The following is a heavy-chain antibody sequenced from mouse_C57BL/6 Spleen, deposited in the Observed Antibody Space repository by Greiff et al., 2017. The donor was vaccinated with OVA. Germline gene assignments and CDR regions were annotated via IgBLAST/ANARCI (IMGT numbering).Heavy chain of an antibody. D-gene: IGHD2-10*02. CDR3: ARGMGLDYFDY. J-gene: IGHJ2*01. CDR2: ISSGSSTI. CDR1: GFTFSDYG. Sequence: EVKLLESGGGLVKPGGSLKLSCAASGFTFSDYGMHWVRQAPEKGLEWVAYISSGSSTIYYADTVKGRFTISRDNAKNTLFLQMTSLRSEDTAMYYCARGMGLDYFDYWGQGTTLTVSS. V-gene: IGHV5-17*01.